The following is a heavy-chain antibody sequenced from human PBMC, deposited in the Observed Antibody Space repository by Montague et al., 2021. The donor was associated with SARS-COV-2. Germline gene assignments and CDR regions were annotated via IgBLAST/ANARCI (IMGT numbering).Heavy chain of an antibody. CDR2: IFWNDDK. D-gene: IGHD7-27*01. CDR1: GFSLIRDGVG. CDR3: AHSLLFSSLGDLDS. V-gene: IGHV2-5*01. Sequence: PALGKPTQTLTLTCTFSGFSLIRDGVGVGWIRQPPGKALEWLALIFWNDDKRYNSSLKNRLTVTKDTSKNQVVLTMTNMDPLDTGTYYCAHSLLFSSLGDLDSGGQGTLVTVAS. J-gene: IGHJ4*02.